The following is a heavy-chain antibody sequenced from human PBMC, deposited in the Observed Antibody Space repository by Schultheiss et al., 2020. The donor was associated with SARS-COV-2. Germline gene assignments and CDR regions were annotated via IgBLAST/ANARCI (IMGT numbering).Heavy chain of an antibody. J-gene: IGHJ4*02. CDR1: GFTFSSYA. Sequence: GESLKISCAASGFTFSSYAMHWVRQAPGKGLEYVSAISSNGGSTYYADSVKGRFTISRHNSKNTLYLQMNSLRAEDTAVYYCARVAYHNRNFDYWGQGTLVTVSS. D-gene: IGHD3-16*01. CDR2: ISSNGGST. V-gene: IGHV3-64*04. CDR3: ARVAYHNRNFDY.